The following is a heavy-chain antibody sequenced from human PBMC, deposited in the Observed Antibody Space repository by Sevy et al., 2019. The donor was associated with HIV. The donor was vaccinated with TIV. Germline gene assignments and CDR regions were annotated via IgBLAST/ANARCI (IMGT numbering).Heavy chain of an antibody. J-gene: IGHJ3*01. V-gene: IGHV3-30*18. CDR3: AKGRKGAESAFDV. Sequence: GGSLRLSCAASGFTFSNYGMHWVRQAPGKGPEWVAVVSYDGSTKYYADFVKGRFTISRDNSKNTVYLQMNTLRTEDTAVFYCAKGRKGAESAFDVWGQGTMVTVSS. CDR2: VSYDGSTK. CDR1: GFTFSNYG.